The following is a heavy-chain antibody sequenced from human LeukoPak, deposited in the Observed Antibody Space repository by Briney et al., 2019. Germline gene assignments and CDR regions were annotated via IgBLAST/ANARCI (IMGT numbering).Heavy chain of an antibody. Sequence: KPSETLSLTCTVSGGSISTYYWSWIRQPPGKGLEWIGYIYYSGSTNYDPSLKSRVTISVDTSKNQFSLKLSSVTAADTAVYYCARPMVRGVNDALDIWGQGTMVTVSS. CDR3: ARPMVRGVNDALDI. CDR2: IYYSGST. D-gene: IGHD3-10*01. J-gene: IGHJ3*02. CDR1: GGSISTYY. V-gene: IGHV4-59*08.